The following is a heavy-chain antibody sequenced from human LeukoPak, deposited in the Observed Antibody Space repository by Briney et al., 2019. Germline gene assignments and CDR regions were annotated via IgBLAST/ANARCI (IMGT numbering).Heavy chain of an antibody. CDR2: INTNTGNP. D-gene: IGHD3-10*01. CDR3: ARAFSGSGSYYSEMLYYYYYMDV. CDR1: GYTFTSYA. J-gene: IGHJ6*03. Sequence: ASVKVSCKASGYTFTSYAMNWVRQAPGQGLEWMGWINTNTGNPTYVQGFTGRFVFSLDTSVSTAYLQISSLKAEDTAVYYCARAFSGSGSYYSEMLYYYYYMDVWGKGTTVTISS. V-gene: IGHV7-4-1*02.